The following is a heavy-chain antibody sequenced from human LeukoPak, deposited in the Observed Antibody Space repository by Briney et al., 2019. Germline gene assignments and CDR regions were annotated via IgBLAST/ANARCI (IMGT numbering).Heavy chain of an antibody. J-gene: IGHJ4*02. CDR1: GYTFTSYG. CDR2: ISAYIGNT. CDR3: AHDYYDSSGYYSGGY. V-gene: IGHV1-18*01. Sequence: GASVKVSCKASGYTFTSYGISWVRQAPGQGLEWMGWISAYIGNTNYAQKLQGRVTMTTDTSTSTAYMELRSLRSDDTAVYYCAHDYYDSSGYYSGGYWGQGTLVTVSS. D-gene: IGHD3-22*01.